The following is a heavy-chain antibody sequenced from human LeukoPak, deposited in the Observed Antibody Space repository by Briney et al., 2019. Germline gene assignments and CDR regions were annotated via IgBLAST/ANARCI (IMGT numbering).Heavy chain of an antibody. V-gene: IGHV1-2*02. CDR1: GYTFTGYY. Sequence: GASVKVSCKASGYTFTGYYMHWVRQAPGQGLEWMGWINPNSGGTNYAQKFQGRVTMTRDTSISTAYMELSRLRSDDTAVYYCAREDPPPNVLYDSSGYYSPADAFDIWGQGTMVTVSS. D-gene: IGHD3-22*01. CDR2: INPNSGGT. CDR3: AREDPPPNVLYDSSGYYSPADAFDI. J-gene: IGHJ3*02.